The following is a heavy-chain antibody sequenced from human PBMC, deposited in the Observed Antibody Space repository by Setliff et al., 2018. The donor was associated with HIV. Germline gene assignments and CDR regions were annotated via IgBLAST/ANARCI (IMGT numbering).Heavy chain of an antibody. J-gene: IGHJ3*02. CDR2: IIPIFNTA. Sequence: SVKVSCKASGGTFSLYAINWVRQAPGQGLEWMGGIIPIFNTANYAQKFQGRVTITADGSTSTVYMELSSLRSEDTAVYYCAREKAWWFGKLLSDDAFDIWGQGTMVTVSS. CDR3: AREKAWWFGKLLSDDAFDI. CDR1: GGTFSLYA. V-gene: IGHV1-69*13. D-gene: IGHD3-10*01.